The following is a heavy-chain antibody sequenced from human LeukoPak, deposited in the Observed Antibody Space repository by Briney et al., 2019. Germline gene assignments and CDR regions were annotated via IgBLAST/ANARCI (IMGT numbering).Heavy chain of an antibody. CDR2: IKQDGSET. J-gene: IGHJ4*02. V-gene: IGHV3-7*01. CDR1: GFTFSHFW. Sequence: GGSLRLSCEGSGFTFSHFWMNWVRQAPGKGLEWVAIIKQDGSETYYVDSVRGRFTVSRDNAKNSVYLQMNSLRAEDTAVYYCAGDRGWLIASWGQGTLVTVSS. CDR3: AGDRGWLIAS. D-gene: IGHD6-19*01.